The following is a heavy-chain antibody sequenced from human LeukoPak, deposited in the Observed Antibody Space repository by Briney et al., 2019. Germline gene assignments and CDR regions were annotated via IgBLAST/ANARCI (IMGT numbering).Heavy chain of an antibody. CDR2: IKEDGSEK. CDR3: AKDWAAAGRGTFDY. Sequence: PGGSLRLSCAASGFTFSSYWMSWVRQAPGKGLEWVANIKEDGSEKYYVDSVRGRFTISRDNAKNSLYLYMNSLRAEDTAVYYCAKDWAAAGRGTFDYWGQGTLVTVSS. J-gene: IGHJ4*02. V-gene: IGHV3-7*01. D-gene: IGHD6-13*01. CDR1: GFTFSSYW.